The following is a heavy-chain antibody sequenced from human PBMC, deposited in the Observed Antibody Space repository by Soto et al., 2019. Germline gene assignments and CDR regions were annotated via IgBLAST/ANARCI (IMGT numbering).Heavy chain of an antibody. CDR2: IKQDGSEK. D-gene: IGHD3-3*01. CDR3: ARDKSQXDSPRNTILGPMDV. CDR1: GFTFSSYW. Sequence: GGSLRLSCAASGFTFSSYWMSWVRQAPGKGLEWVANIKQDGSEKYYVDSVKGRFTISRDNAKNSLYLQMNSLRAEDTAVYYSARDKSQXDSPRNTILGPMDVWGKGTTVTVSS. V-gene: IGHV3-7*01. J-gene: IGHJ6*03.